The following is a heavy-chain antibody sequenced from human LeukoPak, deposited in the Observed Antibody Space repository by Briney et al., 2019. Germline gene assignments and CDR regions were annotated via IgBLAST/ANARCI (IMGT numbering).Heavy chain of an antibody. CDR1: GFTFSSYE. V-gene: IGHV3-48*03. J-gene: IGHJ6*04. D-gene: IGHD3-10*02. Sequence: GGSLRLSCAASGFTFSSYEMNWVRQAPGKGLEWVPYISGSGSTIYYADSVKGRFTISRDNAKNSLYLQMNSLRAEDTAVYYCAELGITMIGGVWGKGTTVTISS. CDR3: AELGITMIGGV. CDR2: ISGSGSTI.